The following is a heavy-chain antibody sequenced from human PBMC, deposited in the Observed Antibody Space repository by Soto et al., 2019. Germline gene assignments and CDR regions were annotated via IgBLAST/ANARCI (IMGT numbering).Heavy chain of an antibody. D-gene: IGHD3-10*01. Sequence: QVQLVESGGGVVQPGRSLRLSCAASGFTFSSYAMHWVRQAPGKGLEWVAVISYDGSNKYYADSVKGRFTISRDNSKNTLYLQMNSLRAEHTAVYYCARSFGLTGDYYHGMDVWGQGTTVTVSS. CDR1: GFTFSSYA. J-gene: IGHJ6*02. CDR3: ARSFGLTGDYYHGMDV. V-gene: IGHV3-30-3*01. CDR2: ISYDGSNK.